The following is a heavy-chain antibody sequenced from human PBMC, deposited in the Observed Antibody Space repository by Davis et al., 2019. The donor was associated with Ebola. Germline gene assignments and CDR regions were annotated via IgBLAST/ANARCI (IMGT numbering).Heavy chain of an antibody. CDR1: GFTLSGHW. CDR3: ATSRAYSYEI. V-gene: IGHV3-7*01. D-gene: IGHD5-12*01. J-gene: IGHJ4*02. CDR2: IKQDGSEE. Sequence: GESLKISCAASGFTLSGHWMNWIRQAPGKGLEWVAIIKQDGSEELYVDSVKGRFTISRDNAKNSLYVQMNSLRAEDTAVYFCATSRAYSYEIWGQGTLVTVSS.